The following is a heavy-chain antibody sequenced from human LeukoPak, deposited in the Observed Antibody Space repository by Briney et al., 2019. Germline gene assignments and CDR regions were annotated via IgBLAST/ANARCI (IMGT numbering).Heavy chain of an antibody. Sequence: PSETLSLTCTVSGGSISSSYWSWFRQSPGKGLEWIGYTHNSGSTNYHPSLKSRVTMSVDTAKNQFSLKLTSVTAADTAVYFCARGGSSLDSWGQGTLVTVSS. CDR1: GGSISSSY. CDR2: THNSGST. D-gene: IGHD5-12*01. CDR3: ARGGSSLDS. J-gene: IGHJ4*02. V-gene: IGHV4-59*01.